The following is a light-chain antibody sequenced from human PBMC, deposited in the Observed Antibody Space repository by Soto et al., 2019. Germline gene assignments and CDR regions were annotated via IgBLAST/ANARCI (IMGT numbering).Light chain of an antibody. CDR2: GAS. Sequence: EIVLTQSPGTLSLSPGERATLSCRASQSVSSSYLAWYQQKPGQAPRLLIYGASSRATGIPDRFSGSGSGTDFTLTISRLEPEDFATYYCQQYSSYLLITFGGGTKVEIK. V-gene: IGKV3-20*01. CDR1: QSVSSSY. J-gene: IGKJ4*01. CDR3: QQYSSYLLIT.